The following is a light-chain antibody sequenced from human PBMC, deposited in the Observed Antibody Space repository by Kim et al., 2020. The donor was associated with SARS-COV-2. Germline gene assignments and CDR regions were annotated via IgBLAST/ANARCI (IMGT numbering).Light chain of an antibody. V-gene: IGLV3-10*01. CDR3: YSTDSSGNHRV. Sequence: SYELTQPPSVSVSPGQTARITCSGDALPKKYAYWYQQKSGQAPVLVIYEDNKRPSVIPERLSGSSSGTRATLSISGAQVEDEADYYCYSTDSSGNHRVFGGGTQLTVL. CDR1: ALPKKY. J-gene: IGLJ3*02. CDR2: EDN.